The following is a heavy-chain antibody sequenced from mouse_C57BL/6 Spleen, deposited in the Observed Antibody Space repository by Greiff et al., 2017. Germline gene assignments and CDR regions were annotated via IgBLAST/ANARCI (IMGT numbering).Heavy chain of an antibody. CDR3: ARWELTEKTY. D-gene: IGHD4-1*01. CDR1: GYTFTSYW. CDR2: IHPNSGST. Sequence: QVQLQQPGAELVKPGASVKLSCKASGYTFTSYWMHWVKQRPGQGLEWIGMIHPNSGSTNYNAKFKSKATLTVDKSSSTAYLQLSSLTYEDTAVYDCARWELTEKTYRGKEALVTVAA. J-gene: IGHJ3*01. V-gene: IGHV1-64*01.